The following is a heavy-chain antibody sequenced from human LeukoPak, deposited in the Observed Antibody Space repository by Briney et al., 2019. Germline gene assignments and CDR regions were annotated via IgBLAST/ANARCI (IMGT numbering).Heavy chain of an antibody. CDR2: IYISDTT. V-gene: IGHV3-53*01. CDR3: ARLEAKYYYDSSGYHVDY. Sequence: PGGSLRLSCAASAFTVSSNFLSWVRQAPGKGLEWVSVIYISDTTYYADSVKGRFTISRDNSKNTLYLQMNSLRAEDTAVYYCARLEAKYYYDSSGYHVDYWGQGTLVTVSS. D-gene: IGHD3-22*01. CDR1: AFTVSSNF. J-gene: IGHJ4*02.